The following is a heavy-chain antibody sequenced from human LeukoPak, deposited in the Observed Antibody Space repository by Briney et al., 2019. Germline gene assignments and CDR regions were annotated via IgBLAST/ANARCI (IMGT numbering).Heavy chain of an antibody. Sequence: GGSLRLSCAASGFTFSSYDMHWVRQATGKGLEGVSAIGTAGDTYYPGALKGRFTISRENAKNSLYLQMNSLRAGDTAVYYCARDYGPVRTPFDYWGQGTLVTVSS. CDR1: GFTFSSYD. D-gene: IGHD3-10*01. CDR3: ARDYGPVRTPFDY. CDR2: IGTAGDT. V-gene: IGHV3-13*01. J-gene: IGHJ4*02.